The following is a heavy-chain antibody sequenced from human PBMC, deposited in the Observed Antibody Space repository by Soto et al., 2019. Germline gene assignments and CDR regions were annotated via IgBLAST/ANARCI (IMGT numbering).Heavy chain of an antibody. V-gene: IGHV1-58*01. Sequence: SVKVACKASGFPLTSSAFEWLRQARGQRLEWIGWIAVGSGDTRYAQKFQERVTLIWDVSTSTSYMEMSSLRSDDTAVYYCAAPSPDNNDTSGFWGYFDYCGQRALVTVSS. D-gene: IGHD3-22*01. CDR3: AAPSPDNNDTSGFWGYFDY. CDR1: GFPLTSSA. J-gene: IGHJ4*02. CDR2: IAVGSGDT.